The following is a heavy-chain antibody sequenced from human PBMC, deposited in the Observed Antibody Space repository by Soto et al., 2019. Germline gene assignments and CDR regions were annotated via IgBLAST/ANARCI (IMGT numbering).Heavy chain of an antibody. J-gene: IGHJ4*02. D-gene: IGHD6-13*01. V-gene: IGHV4-34*01. CDR2: INHSGST. Sequence: SETLSLTCAVYGGSFSGYYWSWIRQPPGKGLEWIGEINHSGSTNYNPSLKSRVTISVDTSKNQFSLKLSSVTAADTAVYYCARARGSRRYSSSWIDYWGQGTLVTVSS. CDR3: ARARGSRRYSSSWIDY. CDR1: GGSFSGYY.